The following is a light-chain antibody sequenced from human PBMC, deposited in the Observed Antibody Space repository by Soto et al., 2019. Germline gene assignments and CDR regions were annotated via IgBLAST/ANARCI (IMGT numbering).Light chain of an antibody. CDR2: DAS. V-gene: IGKV3-11*01. CDR3: QQRGNWPMT. CDR1: QSVSSY. J-gene: IGKJ1*01. Sequence: EIVLTQSPATLSLSPGERATLSCRASQSVSSYFACNQQKPGQAPRLLIHDASNRATGIPARFSGSGSGTDFALTISSLEPEDFAVYYCQQRGNWPMTFGQGTKVEIK.